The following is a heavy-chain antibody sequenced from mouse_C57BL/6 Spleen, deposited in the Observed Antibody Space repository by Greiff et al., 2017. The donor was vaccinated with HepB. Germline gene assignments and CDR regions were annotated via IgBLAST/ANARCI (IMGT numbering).Heavy chain of an antibody. CDR1: GYAFSSYW. J-gene: IGHJ1*03. V-gene: IGHV1-80*01. CDR2: IYPGDGDT. D-gene: IGHD1-1*01. CDR3: ARSSSYWYFDV. Sequence: VQLQQSGAELVKPGASVKISCKASGYAFSSYWMNWVKQRPGKGLEWIGQIYPGDGDTNYNGKFKGKATLTADKSSSTAYMQRSSLTSEDSAVYFCARSSSYWYFDVWGTGTTVTVSS.